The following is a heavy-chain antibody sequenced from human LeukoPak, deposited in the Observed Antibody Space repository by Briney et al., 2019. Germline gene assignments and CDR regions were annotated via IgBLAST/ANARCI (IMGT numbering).Heavy chain of an antibody. D-gene: IGHD1-26*01. CDR3: ARSAYSGSYVRYFDY. Sequence: SEILSLTCTVSGGSISNYYWSWIRQPPGKGLEWIGYIYYSGSTNYNPSLKSRVTISVDTSKNQFSLKLSSVTAADTAVYYCARSAYSGSYVRYFDYWGQGTLVSSSS. V-gene: IGHV4-59*01. CDR1: GGSISNYY. CDR2: IYYSGST. J-gene: IGHJ4*03.